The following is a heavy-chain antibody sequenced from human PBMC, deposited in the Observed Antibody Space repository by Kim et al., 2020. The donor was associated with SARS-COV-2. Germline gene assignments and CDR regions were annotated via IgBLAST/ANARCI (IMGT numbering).Heavy chain of an antibody. J-gene: IGHJ6*02. V-gene: IGHV2-5*02. Sequence: SGPTLVNPTQTLTLTCTFSGFSLSTSGVGVGWIRQPPGKALEWLALIYWDDDKRYSPSLKSRLTITKDTSKNQVVLTMTNMDPVDTATYYCAHGLDRRYYDILTGYVRENYGMDVWGQGTTVTVSS. CDR1: GFSLSTSGVG. D-gene: IGHD3-9*01. CDR3: AHGLDRRYYDILTGYVRENYGMDV. CDR2: IYWDDDK.